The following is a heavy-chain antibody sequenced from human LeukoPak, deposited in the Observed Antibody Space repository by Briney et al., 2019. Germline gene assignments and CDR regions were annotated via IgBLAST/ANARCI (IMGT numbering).Heavy chain of an antibody. Sequence: ASVKVSCKASGGTFSSYAISWVRQAPGQGLEWMGRIIPIFGIANYAQKFQGRVTITADKSTSTAYMELSSLRSEDTAVYYCARRGRNSGYDFWGQGTLVTVSS. CDR1: GGTFSSYA. CDR3: ARRGRNSGYDF. V-gene: IGHV1-69*04. CDR2: IIPIFGIA. D-gene: IGHD5-12*01. J-gene: IGHJ4*02.